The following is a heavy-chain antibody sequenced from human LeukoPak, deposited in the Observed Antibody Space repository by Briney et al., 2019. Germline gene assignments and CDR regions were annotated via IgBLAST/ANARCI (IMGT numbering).Heavy chain of an antibody. Sequence: GGSLRLSCAASGFTFSSYGMHWVRQAPGKVLEWVTFIRYDGVNKYYADSVKGRFTISRDNSKNTLYLQMNSLRAEDTAVYYCAKDHCSSTSCFYYDYYMDVWGKGTTVTAS. CDR1: GFTFSSYG. V-gene: IGHV3-30*02. CDR3: AKDHCSSTSCFYYDYYMDV. CDR2: IRYDGVNK. D-gene: IGHD2-2*01. J-gene: IGHJ6*03.